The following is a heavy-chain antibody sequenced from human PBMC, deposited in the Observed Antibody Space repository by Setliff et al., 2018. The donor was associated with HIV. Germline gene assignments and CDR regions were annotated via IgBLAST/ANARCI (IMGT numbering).Heavy chain of an antibody. CDR2: IYYTGKT. Sequence: PSETLSLTCTVSGGSISTYYWSWIRHAPGRGLEWIGYIYYTGKTNYNPSLKSRVTMSLYSSKKQFSLKLSSVTAADTAVYFCARDVGGFTVFAVPRGGFDPWGQGTLVTVSS. D-gene: IGHD3-3*01. CDR1: GGSISTYY. V-gene: IGHV4-59*01. J-gene: IGHJ5*02. CDR3: ARDVGGFTVFAVPRGGFDP.